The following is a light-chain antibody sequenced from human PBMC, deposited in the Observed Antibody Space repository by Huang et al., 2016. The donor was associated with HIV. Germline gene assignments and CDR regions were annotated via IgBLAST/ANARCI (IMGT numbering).Light chain of an antibody. CDR2: AAS. CDR1: QGVSSS. CDR3: QQRRNWPPYT. V-gene: IGKV3-11*01. Sequence: EVVLTQSPATLSLSPGERAPLSCRASQGVSSSFAWYQQKPGQAPRLLIYAASVRATGIPARFSGSASGTDFTLTISSLEPEDFAVYYCQQRRNWPPYTFGQGTKLEIK. J-gene: IGKJ2*01.